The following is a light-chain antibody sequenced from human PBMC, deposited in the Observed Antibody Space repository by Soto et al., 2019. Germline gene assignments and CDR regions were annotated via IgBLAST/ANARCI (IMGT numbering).Light chain of an antibody. CDR3: QQYNTWPHT. Sequence: DIVMTQSPATLSVSPGERATLSCRASQSVSSNLAWYQQKPGQSPRLLLYGSSTRATGIPARFRGSGSGTEFTLTISSLQSEDFAVYYCQQYNTWPHTFGQGTKLKIK. V-gene: IGKV3-15*01. CDR1: QSVSSN. J-gene: IGKJ2*01. CDR2: GSS.